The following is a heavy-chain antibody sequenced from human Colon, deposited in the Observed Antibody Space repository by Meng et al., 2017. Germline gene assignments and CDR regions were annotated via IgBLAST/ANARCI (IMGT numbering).Heavy chain of an antibody. CDR1: GGSVSSGSHY. D-gene: IGHD6-19*01. J-gene: IGHJ4*02. CDR2: MFHSGTT. CDR3: ARLIAGWPFYFDY. Sequence: QSHRQGPAQGLGRPSLILSLTRNVSGGSVSSGSHYWSWIRQPPGKGLEWIGYMFHSGTTKYNPSLKSRVSMSVDTTKNQFYLKLTSVTVADTAVFYCARLIAGWPFYFDYWGQGILVTVSS. V-gene: IGHV4-61*01.